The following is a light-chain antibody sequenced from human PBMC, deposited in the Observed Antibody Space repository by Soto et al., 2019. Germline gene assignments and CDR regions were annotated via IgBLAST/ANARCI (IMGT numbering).Light chain of an antibody. CDR2: EVS. Sequence: HSALTQPASVSGSPGQSITISCTGTSSDVGGYNYVSWYQQHSGKAPKLMIYEVSNRPSGVSNRFSGSKSGNTASLTISGLQAEDEADYYCSSYASSSPHVVFGGGTQLTVL. V-gene: IGLV2-14*01. CDR3: SSYASSSPHVV. CDR1: SSDVGGYNY. J-gene: IGLJ2*01.